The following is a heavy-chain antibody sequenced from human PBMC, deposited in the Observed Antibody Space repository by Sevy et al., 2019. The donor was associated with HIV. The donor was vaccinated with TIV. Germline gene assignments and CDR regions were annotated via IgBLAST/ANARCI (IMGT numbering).Heavy chain of an antibody. CDR2: IYFTGNT. J-gene: IGHJ4*02. Sequence: SETLSLTCSVSGGSISSYFWTWVRQSPGKGLEWIGNIYFTGNTEYSPSLKSRVTLSPNNSKSQFSLTLKSGTAADTAIYFCARDSTTRPRVLDYWGQGTLVTVSS. D-gene: IGHD1-1*01. CDR1: GGSISSYF. V-gene: IGHV4-59*01. CDR3: ARDSTTRPRVLDY.